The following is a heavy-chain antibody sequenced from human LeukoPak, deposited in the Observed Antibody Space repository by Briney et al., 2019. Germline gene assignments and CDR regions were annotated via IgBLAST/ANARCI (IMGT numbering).Heavy chain of an antibody. D-gene: IGHD2-8*01. CDR2: ISGSGGST. CDR1: GFTFSSYA. Sequence: GGSLTLSCAASGFTFSSYAMSWLRQAPGKGLEWVSAISGSGGSTYYADSVKGRFTISRDNSKNTLYLQMNSLRAEDTAVYYCARAVNGVWGFWGQGTMVTVSS. CDR3: ARAVNGVWGF. J-gene: IGHJ3*01. V-gene: IGHV3-23*01.